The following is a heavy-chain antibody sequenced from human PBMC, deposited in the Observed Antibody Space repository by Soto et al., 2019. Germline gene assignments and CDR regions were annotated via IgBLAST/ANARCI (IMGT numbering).Heavy chain of an antibody. D-gene: IGHD3-22*01. CDR2: IDPSDSYT. CDR1: GYSFTSYW. V-gene: IGHV5-10-1*01. Sequence: PGESLKISCKGSGYSFTSYWISWVRQMPGKGLEWMGRIDPSDSYTNYSPSFQGHVTISADKSISTAYLQWSSLKASDTAMYYCARHTDYYDSSGLAHFDYWGHGTLVTVSS. J-gene: IGHJ4*01. CDR3: ARHTDYYDSSGLAHFDY.